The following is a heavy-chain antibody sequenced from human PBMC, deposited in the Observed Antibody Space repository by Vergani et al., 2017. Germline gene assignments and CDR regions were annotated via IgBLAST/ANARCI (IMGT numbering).Heavy chain of an antibody. V-gene: IGHV3-23*01. CDR3: AKGNGGSYVYSGYYMDV. D-gene: IGHD5-18*01. J-gene: IGHJ6*03. CDR1: GFTFSNSA. Sequence: EVHLLESGGGLVQSGGSLRLSCAASGFTFSNSAVSWVRQAPGRGLAWVSSISGPGLSTYYADSVKGRFTISRDNSKNTLYLQMNSLRAEDTAVYYCAKGNGGSYVYSGYYMDVWGKGTTVTVSS. CDR2: ISGPGLST.